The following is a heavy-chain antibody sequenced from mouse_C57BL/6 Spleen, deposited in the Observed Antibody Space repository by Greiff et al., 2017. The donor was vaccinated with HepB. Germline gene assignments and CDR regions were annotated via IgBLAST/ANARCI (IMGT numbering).Heavy chain of an antibody. V-gene: IGHV1-26*01. CDR1: GYTFTDYY. D-gene: IGHD3-2*02. CDR2: INPNNGGT. J-gene: IGHJ3*01. CDR3: ARGPSLRLQAWFAY. Sequence: EVQLQQSGPELVKPGASVKISCKASGYTFTDYYMNWVKQSHGKSLEWIGDINPNNGGTSYNQKFKGKATLTVDKSSSTAYMELRSLTSEDSAVYYCARGPSLRLQAWFAYWGQGTLVTVSA.